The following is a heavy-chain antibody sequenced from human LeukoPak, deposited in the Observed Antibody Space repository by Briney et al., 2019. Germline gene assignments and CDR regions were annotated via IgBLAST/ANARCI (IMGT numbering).Heavy chain of an antibody. CDR2: IIPIFGTA. D-gene: IGHD6-19*01. CDR3: ASAGIAVAGDYYYYGMDV. CDR1: GGTFSSYA. V-gene: IGHV1-69*13. J-gene: IGHJ6*02. Sequence: SVKVSCKASGGTFSSYAISWVRQAPGQGLEWMGGIIPIFGTANYAQKFQGRVTITADESTSTAYMELSSLRSVDTAVYYCASAGIAVAGDYYYYGMDVWGQGTTVTVSS.